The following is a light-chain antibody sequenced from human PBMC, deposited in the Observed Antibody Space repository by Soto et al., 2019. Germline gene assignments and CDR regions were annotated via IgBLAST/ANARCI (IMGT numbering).Light chain of an antibody. CDR2: DAS. CDR3: QQYNSYSGT. V-gene: IGKV1-5*01. Sequence: DIQMTQSPSTLSASVGDRVTITCRASHSISSWWAWYQQKPGKAPKLLIYDASSLESGVPSRFSGSGSGTEFTLTISRLQPDDFATYYCQQYNSYSGTFGQGTKVEIK. CDR1: HSISSW. J-gene: IGKJ1*01.